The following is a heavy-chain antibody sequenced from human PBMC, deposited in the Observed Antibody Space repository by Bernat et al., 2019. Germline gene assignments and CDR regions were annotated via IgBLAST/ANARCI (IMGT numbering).Heavy chain of an antibody. CDR3: AKEGGYCSGGSCFYWYFDL. CDR1: GFTFSSYA. J-gene: IGHJ2*01. D-gene: IGHD2-15*01. Sequence: EVQLVESGGGLVQPGGSLRLSCAASGFTFSSYAMSWVRQAPGKGLEWVSAISGSGGSTYYADSVKGRFTISRDNSKNPLYLQMNSLRAEDTAVYYCAKEGGYCSGGSCFYWYFDLWGRGTLVTVSS. V-gene: IGHV3-23*04. CDR2: ISGSGGST.